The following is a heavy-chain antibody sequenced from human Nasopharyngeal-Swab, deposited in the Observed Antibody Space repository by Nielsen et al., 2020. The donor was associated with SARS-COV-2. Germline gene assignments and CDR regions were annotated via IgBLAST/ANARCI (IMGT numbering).Heavy chain of an antibody. CDR2: IKQDGSEK. CDR3: ARDNSGGTSVGFDP. CDR1: GFTFSSFW. J-gene: IGHJ5*02. D-gene: IGHD2-15*01. V-gene: IGHV3-7*01. Sequence: GGSLRLSCAASGFTFSSFWMNWVRQAPWKGLEWVANIKQDGSEKYYVDSVKGRFTISRDNAKNSLYLQMNSLRAEDTAVYYCARDNSGGTSVGFDPWGQGTLVTVSS.